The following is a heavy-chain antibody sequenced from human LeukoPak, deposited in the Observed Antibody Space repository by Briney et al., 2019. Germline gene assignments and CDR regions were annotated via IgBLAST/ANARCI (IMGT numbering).Heavy chain of an antibody. CDR3: ARDLSGSYMSDY. Sequence: PGRSLRLSCAASGFTVSNYAMHWARQAPGKGLEWVAFISHDRSNNCHADSVKGRFTISRDNSKNTLYLQMNSLTDEDTAVYYCARDLSGSYMSDYWGQGTLVTVSS. CDR2: ISHDRSNN. D-gene: IGHD3-10*01. V-gene: IGHV3-30-3*01. CDR1: GFTVSNYA. J-gene: IGHJ4*02.